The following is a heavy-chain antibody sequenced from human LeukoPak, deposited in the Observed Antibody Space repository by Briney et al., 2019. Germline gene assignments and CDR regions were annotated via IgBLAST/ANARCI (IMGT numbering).Heavy chain of an antibody. Sequence: SQTLSLTCTVSGGSISSSSYYWGWIRQPPGKGLEWIGSIYYSGSTYYNPSLKSRVTISVDTSKNQFSLKLSSVTAADTAVYYCARATGSLFFDYWGQGTLVTVSS. J-gene: IGHJ4*02. CDR1: GGSISSSSYY. CDR2: IYYSGST. CDR3: ARATGSLFFDY. V-gene: IGHV4-39*01. D-gene: IGHD1-1*01.